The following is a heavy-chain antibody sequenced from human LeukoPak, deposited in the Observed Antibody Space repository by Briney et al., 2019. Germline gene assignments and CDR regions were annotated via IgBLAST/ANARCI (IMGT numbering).Heavy chain of an antibody. Sequence: GGSLRLSCAAAGFIFNKHAMSWVRQAPGKGLEWVSSISSSSSYIYYADSVKGRFTISRDNAKNSLYLQMNSLSAEDTTVYYCARDFKDSGGEPMDVWGQGTTVTVSS. V-gene: IGHV3-21*01. CDR1: GFIFNKHA. CDR2: ISSSSSYI. CDR3: ARDFKDSGGEPMDV. J-gene: IGHJ6*02. D-gene: IGHD3-10*01.